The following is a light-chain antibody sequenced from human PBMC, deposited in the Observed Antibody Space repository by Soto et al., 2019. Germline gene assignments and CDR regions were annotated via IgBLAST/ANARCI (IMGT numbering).Light chain of an antibody. CDR2: DAS. V-gene: IGKV3-15*01. CDR3: QQYNNWLRWT. J-gene: IGKJ1*01. CDR1: QSVNSN. Sequence: EIVMTQSRSTLSVPPGERVTLSCRASQSVNSNLAWYQQKPGRGPRLLIYDASTRATGIPARFSGSGSGTEFTLTISSLQSEDFAVYYCQQYNNWLRWTFGQGTKVEVK.